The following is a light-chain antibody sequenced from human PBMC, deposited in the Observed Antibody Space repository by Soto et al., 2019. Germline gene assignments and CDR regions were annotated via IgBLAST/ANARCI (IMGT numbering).Light chain of an antibody. J-gene: IGKJ1*01. CDR2: KES. Sequence: DIQMTQSPSTLSGSVGDRVTITCRASQTISSWLAWYQQKPGKDPKLLIYKESTLKSGVPSRFSGSGSGTEFTLTISSLQPDDFATYYCQQYNDYWTVGQGTKVDIK. CDR1: QTISSW. CDR3: QQYNDYWT. V-gene: IGKV1-5*03.